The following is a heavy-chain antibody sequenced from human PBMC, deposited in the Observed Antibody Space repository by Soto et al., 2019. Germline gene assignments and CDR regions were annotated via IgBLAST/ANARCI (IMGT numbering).Heavy chain of an antibody. CDR2: IYYSGST. D-gene: IGHD3-9*01. Sequence: PSETLSLTCTVSGGSISSGGYYWSWIRQHPGKGLEWIGYIYYSGSTYYNPSLKSRVTISVDTSKNQFSLKLSSVTAADTAVYYCARGRWGGYDILGYYYYMDVWGKGTTVTVSS. CDR3: ARGRWGGYDILGYYYYMDV. V-gene: IGHV4-31*03. CDR1: GGSISSGGYY. J-gene: IGHJ6*03.